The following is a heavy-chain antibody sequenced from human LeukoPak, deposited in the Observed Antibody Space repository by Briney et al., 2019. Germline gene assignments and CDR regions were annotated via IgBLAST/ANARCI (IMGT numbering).Heavy chain of an antibody. Sequence: ASVKVSCKASGYTFTGYYMHWVRQAPGQGLEWMGWINPNSGGTNYAQKFQGRVTMTRDTSISTAYMELSRLRSDDTAAYYCARGRGSYEQYYFDYWGQGTLVTVSS. J-gene: IGHJ4*02. CDR1: GYTFTGYY. CDR3: ARGRGSYEQYYFDY. CDR2: INPNSGGT. D-gene: IGHD1-26*01. V-gene: IGHV1-2*02.